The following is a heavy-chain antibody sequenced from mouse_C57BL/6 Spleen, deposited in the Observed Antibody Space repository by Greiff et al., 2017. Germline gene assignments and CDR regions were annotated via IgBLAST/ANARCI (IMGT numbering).Heavy chain of an antibody. V-gene: IGHV5-4*01. CDR3: ARDRYPYAMDY. J-gene: IGHJ4*01. Sequence: DVKLVESGGGLVKPGGSLKLSCAGSGFTFSSYAMSWVRQTPEKRLEWVATISDGGSYTYYPDNVKGRFTISRDNAKNNLYLQMSHLKSEDTAMYYCARDRYPYAMDYWGQGTSVTVSS. CDR2: ISDGGSYT. CDR1: GFTFSSYA. D-gene: IGHD1-1*01.